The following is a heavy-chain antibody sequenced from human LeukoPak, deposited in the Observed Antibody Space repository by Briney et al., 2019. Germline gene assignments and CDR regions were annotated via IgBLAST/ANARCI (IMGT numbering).Heavy chain of an antibody. D-gene: IGHD2-2*02. CDR1: GASISSYY. V-gene: IGHV4-59*01. Sequence: WESLSPTCTLSGASISSYYWSWIRQPPGEGLEWIGYIYYSGSTNYNPSLKSRVTISVDTSKNQFSLKLSSVTAADTAVYYCARDFCSSTSCYTGNWFDPWGQGTLVTVSS. J-gene: IGHJ5*02. CDR3: ARDFCSSTSCYTGNWFDP. CDR2: IYYSGST.